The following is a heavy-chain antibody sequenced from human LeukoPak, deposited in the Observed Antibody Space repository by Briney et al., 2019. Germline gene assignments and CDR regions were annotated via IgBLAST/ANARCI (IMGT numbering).Heavy chain of an antibody. CDR3: ARDASYCGGDCYPSYWFDP. CDR2: IYYSGST. J-gene: IGHJ5*02. Sequence: PSETLSLTCTVSGGSISSYYWSWIRQPPGKGLEWIGYIYYSGSTNYNPSLKSRVTISVDTSKNQSSLKLSSVTAADTAVYYCARDASYCGGDCYPSYWFDPWGQGTLVTVSS. D-gene: IGHD2-21*02. V-gene: IGHV4-59*01. CDR1: GGSISSYY.